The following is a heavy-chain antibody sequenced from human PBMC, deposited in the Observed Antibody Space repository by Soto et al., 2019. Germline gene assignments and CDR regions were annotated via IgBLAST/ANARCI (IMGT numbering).Heavy chain of an antibody. J-gene: IGHJ6*02. CDR2: ISAYNGNT. CDR1: GYTFTSYG. V-gene: IGHV1-18*01. CDR3: ARDEWEPPGAYGMDV. D-gene: IGHD1-26*01. Sequence: ASLKVSCKASGYTFTSYGISWVRQAPGRGLEWMGWISAYNGNTNYAQKLQGRVTMTTDTSTSTAYMELRSLRSDDTAVYYCARDEWEPPGAYGMDVWGQGTTVTVSS.